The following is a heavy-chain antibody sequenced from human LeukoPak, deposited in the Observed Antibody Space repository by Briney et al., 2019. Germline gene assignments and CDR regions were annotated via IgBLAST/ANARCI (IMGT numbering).Heavy chain of an antibody. D-gene: IGHD6-19*01. CDR2: IYSGGST. CDR1: GFTVSSNY. V-gene: IGHV3-66*01. Sequence: GGSLRLSCAASGFTVSSNYMSWVRQAPGKGLEWVSVIYSGGSTYYADSVKGRFTISRDNSRNTLYLQMNSLRAEDTAVYYCARDSSGWTTVGNAFDIWGQGTMVTVSS. J-gene: IGHJ3*02. CDR3: ARDSSGWTTVGNAFDI.